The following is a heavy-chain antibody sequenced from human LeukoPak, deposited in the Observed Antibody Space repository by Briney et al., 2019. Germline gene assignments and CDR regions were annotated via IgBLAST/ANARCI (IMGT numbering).Heavy chain of an antibody. Sequence: SETLSLTCTVSGDSISSSSYYWGWIRQPPGKGLEWIGSIYYSGSTYYNPSLKSRVTISVDTSKNQFSLKLSSVTAADTAVYYCARDGSSNYYDSSGYYATGYFDYWGQGTLVTVSS. CDR1: GDSISSSSYY. CDR3: ARDGSSNYYDSSGYYATGYFDY. D-gene: IGHD3-22*01. J-gene: IGHJ4*02. CDR2: IYYSGST. V-gene: IGHV4-39*07.